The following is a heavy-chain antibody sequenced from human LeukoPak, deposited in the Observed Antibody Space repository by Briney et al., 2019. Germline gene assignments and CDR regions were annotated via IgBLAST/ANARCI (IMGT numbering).Heavy chain of an antibody. CDR1: GFTFRNYA. J-gene: IGHJ4*02. V-gene: IGHV3-23*01. D-gene: IGHD5-24*01. CDR2: ISSSDANT. Sequence: GGSLRLSCAASGFTFRNYAMYWVRQAPGKGLEWVSAISSSDANTYYADSVKGRFTISRDNSKNTLYLQMNSLRAEDTAVYYCAKGLVEMATMRGLWSLFDYWGQGTLVTVSS. CDR3: AKGLVEMATMRGLWSLFDY.